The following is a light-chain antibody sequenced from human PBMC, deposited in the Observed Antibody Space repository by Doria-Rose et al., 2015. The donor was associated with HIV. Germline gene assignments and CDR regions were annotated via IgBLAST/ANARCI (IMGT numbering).Light chain of an antibody. CDR3: NSRDSSANLWV. Sequence: ITCQGDSLRNYYASWYQQKPGQAPVLVIYGKNNRPSGIPDRFSGSSSGNTASLTITGAQAEDEADYYCNSRDSSANLWVFGGGTKLTVL. CDR2: GKN. J-gene: IGLJ3*02. V-gene: IGLV3-19*01. CDR1: SLRNYY.